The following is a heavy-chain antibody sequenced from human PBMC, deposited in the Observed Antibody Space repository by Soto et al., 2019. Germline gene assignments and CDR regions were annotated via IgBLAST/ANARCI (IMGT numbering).Heavy chain of an antibody. CDR1: GGSISSSSYY. J-gene: IGHJ4*02. Sequence: SETLSLTCTVSGGSISSSSYYWGWIRQPPGKGLEWIGSIYYSGSTYYNPSLKSRVTISVDTSKNQFSLKLSSVTAADTAVYYFASLYSGYFLVDFWCQGTLVTVSS. D-gene: IGHD5-12*01. CDR2: IYYSGST. V-gene: IGHV4-39*01. CDR3: ASLYSGYFLVDF.